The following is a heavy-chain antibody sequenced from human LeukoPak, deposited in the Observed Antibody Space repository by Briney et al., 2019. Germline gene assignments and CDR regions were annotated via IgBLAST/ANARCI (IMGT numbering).Heavy chain of an antibody. CDR3: TTDNFFCSGGSCYFV. CDR2: IKSKTDGGTT. V-gene: IGHV3-15*01. Sequence: PGGSLRLSCAASGFTFSNAWMSWVRQAPGKGLEWVGRIKSKTDGGTTDYAALVKGRFTISRDDSKNTLYLQMNSLKTEDTAVYYCTTDNFFCSGGSCYFVWGQGTLVTVSS. CDR1: GFTFSNAW. J-gene: IGHJ4*02. D-gene: IGHD2-15*01.